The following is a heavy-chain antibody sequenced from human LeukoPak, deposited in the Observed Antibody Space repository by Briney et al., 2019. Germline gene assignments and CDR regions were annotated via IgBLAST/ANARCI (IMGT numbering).Heavy chain of an antibody. V-gene: IGHV4-4*09. CDR2: IYLSGST. CDR3: ATVRIAARPYFDY. Sequence: SETLSLTCTVSGGSISSYYWSWFRQPPGKGLEWIGYIYLSGSTNYSPSLKSRVTLPVDASRNQFSLKLSSVTAADTAVYYCATVRIAARPYFDYWGQGTLVTVSS. D-gene: IGHD6-6*01. J-gene: IGHJ4*02. CDR1: GGSISSYY.